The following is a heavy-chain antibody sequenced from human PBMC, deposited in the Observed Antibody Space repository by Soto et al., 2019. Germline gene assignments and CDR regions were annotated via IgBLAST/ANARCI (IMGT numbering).Heavy chain of an antibody. V-gene: IGHV4-34*01. CDR3: ARGHGSQPGGEYYYYGMDV. D-gene: IGHD3-10*01. CDR2: INHSGST. Sequence: SETLSLTCAVYGGSFSGYYWSWIRKPPGKGLEWIGEINHSGSTNYNPSLKSRVTISVDTSKNQFSLKLSSVTAADTAVYYCARGHGSQPGGEYYYYGMDVWGQGTTVTVS. J-gene: IGHJ6*02. CDR1: GGSFSGYY.